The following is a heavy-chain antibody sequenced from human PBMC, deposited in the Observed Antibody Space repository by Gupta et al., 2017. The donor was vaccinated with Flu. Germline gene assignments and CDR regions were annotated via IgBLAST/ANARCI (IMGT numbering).Heavy chain of an antibody. CDR1: GFTSSDHY. CDR2: TRNKARSYTT. J-gene: IGHJ4*02. V-gene: IGHV3-72*01. CDR3: ASTDGGSYSPIVL. D-gene: IGHD1-26*01. Sequence: EVQLVESGGGLVQPGGSLRLSCAASGFTSSDHYMDWVRQAPGKGLEWVGRTRNKARSYTTEYAASVKGRFTISRDESENSLYLQMNSLKTEDTAVYYCASTDGGSYSPIVLWGQGTLVTVSS.